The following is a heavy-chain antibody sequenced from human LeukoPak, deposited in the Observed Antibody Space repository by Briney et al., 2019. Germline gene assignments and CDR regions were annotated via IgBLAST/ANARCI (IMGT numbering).Heavy chain of an antibody. CDR3: AREGSAPVEGAFDI. D-gene: IGHD1-26*01. J-gene: IGHJ3*02. CDR2: IYSGGST. CDR1: GFTVSSNY. V-gene: IGHV3-53*01. Sequence: GGSLRLSCAASGFTVSSNYMSWVRQAPGKGLEWVSVIYSGGSTYYADSVKGRFTISRDNSKNTLYLQVNSLRAEDTAVYYCAREGSAPVEGAFDIWGQGTMVTVSS.